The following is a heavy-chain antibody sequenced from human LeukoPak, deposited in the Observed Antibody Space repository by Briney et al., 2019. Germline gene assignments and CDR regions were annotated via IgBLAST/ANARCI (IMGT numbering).Heavy chain of an antibody. CDR3: VRDRTKYCSSTSCPLDY. V-gene: IGHV1-2*02. CDR1: GYSFTGYY. CDR2: INPYSGGT. D-gene: IGHD2-2*01. J-gene: IGHJ4*02. Sequence: ASVKVSCKASGYSFTGYYMHWVRQAPGQGLEWMGWINPYSGGTNYAQKFQGRVTMTRDTSISTAYMELSRLRSDDTAVYYCVRDRTKYCSSTSCPLDYWGQGTLVTVSA.